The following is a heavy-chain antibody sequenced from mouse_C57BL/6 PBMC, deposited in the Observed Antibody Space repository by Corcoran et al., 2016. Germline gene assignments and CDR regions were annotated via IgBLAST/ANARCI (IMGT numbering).Heavy chain of an antibody. D-gene: IGHD2-3*01. CDR1: GYTFTTYG. CDR3: ARREIYDGYYVVAY. J-gene: IGHJ3*01. Sequence: QIQLVQSGPELKKPGETVKISCKASGYTFTTYGMSWVKQAPGKGLKWMGWINTYSGVPTYADDFKGRFAFSLETSASTAYLQINNLKNEDTATYFCARREIYDGYYVVAYWGQGTLVTVSA. CDR2: INTYSGVP. V-gene: IGHV9-3*01.